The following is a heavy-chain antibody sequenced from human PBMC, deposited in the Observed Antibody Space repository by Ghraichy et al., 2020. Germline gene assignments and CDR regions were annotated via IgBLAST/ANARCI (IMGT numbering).Heavy chain of an antibody. J-gene: IGHJ4*02. D-gene: IGHD1-26*01. CDR2: ISTGSSYI. CDR3: ARGGIRAIFDY. Sequence: GESLRLSCAASEFTFSDYNMNWVRQAPGKGLEWISSISTGSSYIYYADSVKGRFTISRDNAKNSLYLQMNSLRAEDTAVYYCARGGIRAIFDYWGQGILVTVSS. CDR1: EFTFSDYN. V-gene: IGHV3-21*01.